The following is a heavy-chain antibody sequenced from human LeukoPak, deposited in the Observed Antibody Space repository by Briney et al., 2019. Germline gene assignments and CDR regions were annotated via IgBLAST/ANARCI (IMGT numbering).Heavy chain of an antibody. D-gene: IGHD4-23*01. CDR3: ARGRTLVGGSDH. Sequence: SETLSLTCTVSGGSISNYYWNWIRQPPGKGLEWIEYVYYTGSTIYNPSLRSRVTISLDTSKSQFSLKLSSVTAADTAVYYCARGRTLVGGSDHWGQGTLVTVSS. V-gene: IGHV4-59*01. J-gene: IGHJ4*02. CDR2: VYYTGST. CDR1: GGSISNYY.